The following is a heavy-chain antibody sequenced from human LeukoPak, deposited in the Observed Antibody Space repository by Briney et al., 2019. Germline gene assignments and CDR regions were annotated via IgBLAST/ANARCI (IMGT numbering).Heavy chain of an antibody. D-gene: IGHD3-10*01. CDR3: ARDRRTRTYYYYGMDV. J-gene: IGHJ6*02. V-gene: IGHV1-18*01. CDR1: GYTFTSYG. Sequence: GASVKVSCTASGYTFTSYGISWVRQAPGQGLEWMGWISAYNGNTNYAQKLQGRVTMTTDTSTSTAYMELRSLRSDDTAVYYCARDRRTRTYYYYGMDVWGQGTTVTVSS. CDR2: ISAYNGNT.